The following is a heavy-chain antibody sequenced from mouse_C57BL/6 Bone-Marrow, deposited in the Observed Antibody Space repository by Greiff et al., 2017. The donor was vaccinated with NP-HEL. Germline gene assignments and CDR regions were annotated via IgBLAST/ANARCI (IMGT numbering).Heavy chain of an antibody. D-gene: IGHD2-4*01. V-gene: IGHV5-9-1*02. CDR3: TRIRDYDGHYYAMDY. Sequence: EVKLVESGEGLVKPGGSLKLSCAASGFTFSSYAMSWVRQTPEKRLEWVAYISSGGDYIYYADTVKGRFTISRDNARNTRYLQMSSMKSEDTAMYYCTRIRDYDGHYYAMDYWGQGTSVTVSS. CDR2: ISSGGDYI. J-gene: IGHJ4*01. CDR1: GFTFSSYA.